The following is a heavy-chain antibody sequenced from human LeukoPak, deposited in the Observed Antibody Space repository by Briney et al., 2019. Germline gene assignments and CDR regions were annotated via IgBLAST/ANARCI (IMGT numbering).Heavy chain of an antibody. V-gene: IGHV4-34*01. CDR2: INHSGST. D-gene: IGHD3-22*01. Sequence: SETLSLICAVYGGSFSGYYWSWIRQPPGKGLEWIGEINHSGSTNYNPSLKSRVTISVDTSKNQFSLKLSSVTAADTAVYYCARGGRSTYYYDSSGYYNWFDPWGQGTLVTVSS. CDR1: GGSFSGYY. CDR3: ARGGRSTYYYDSSGYYNWFDP. J-gene: IGHJ5*02.